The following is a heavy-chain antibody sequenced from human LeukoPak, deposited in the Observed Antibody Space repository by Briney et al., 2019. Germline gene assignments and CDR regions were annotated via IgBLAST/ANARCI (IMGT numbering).Heavy chain of an antibody. CDR1: GYTFTSYG. J-gene: IGHJ5*02. CDR2: ISAYNGNT. V-gene: IGHV1-18*01. D-gene: IGHD3-22*01. CDR3: ASAVDYYDSKFDP. Sequence: ASVKVSCKASGYTFTSYGISWVRQAPGQGLEWMGWISAYNGNTNYAQKLQGRVTMTTDTSTSTAYMELRSLRSDDTAVYYCASAVDYYDSKFDPWSQGTLVTVSS.